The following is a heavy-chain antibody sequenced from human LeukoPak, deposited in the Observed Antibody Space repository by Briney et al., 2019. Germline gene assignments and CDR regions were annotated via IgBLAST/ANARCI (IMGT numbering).Heavy chain of an antibody. CDR1: GFTFSHYA. D-gene: IGHD1-26*01. V-gene: IGHV3-23*01. J-gene: IGHJ4*02. CDR3: AKNFLRIVGGTSAFDS. Sequence: PGGSLRLSCVASGFTFSHYAMHWVRQAPGKGLEWVATSSGGGGHTFYADSIKGRFTISRDNAEATLFLQLTTVRADDTAIYFCAKNFLRIVGGTSAFDSWGQGTLVTVSS. CDR2: SSGGGGHT.